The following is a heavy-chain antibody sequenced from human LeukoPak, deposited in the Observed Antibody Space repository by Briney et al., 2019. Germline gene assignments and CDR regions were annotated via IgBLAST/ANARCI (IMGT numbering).Heavy chain of an antibody. J-gene: IGHJ6*02. CDR3: ASQSANGLRYFDWLGSHYVEHKSLYYYYGMDV. CDR1: GGSISSYY. CDR2: IYYSGST. Sequence: SETLSLTCTVSGGSISSYYWSWIRQPPGKGLEWIGYIYYSGSTNYNPSLKSRVTISVDTSKNQFSLKLSSVTAADTAVYYCASQSANGLRYFDWLGSHYVEHKSLYYYYGMDVWGQGTTVTVSS. V-gene: IGHV4-59*01. D-gene: IGHD3-9*01.